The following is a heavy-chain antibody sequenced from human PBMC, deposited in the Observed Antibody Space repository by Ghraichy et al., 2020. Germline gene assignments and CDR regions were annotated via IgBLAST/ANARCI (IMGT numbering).Heavy chain of an antibody. D-gene: IGHD2-21*01. CDR2: ITSSSTYI. J-gene: IGHJ2*01. V-gene: IGHV3-21*01. Sequence: LSLTCVASRFTFSAYSMDWVRQAPGKGLEWVSSITSSSTYIYYADSMKGRFTISRDNAKNSLYLQMNSLRAEDTAVYYCARSAYCGADCESGYFDLWGRGTLVTVSS. CDR1: RFTFSAYS. CDR3: ARSAYCGADCESGYFDL.